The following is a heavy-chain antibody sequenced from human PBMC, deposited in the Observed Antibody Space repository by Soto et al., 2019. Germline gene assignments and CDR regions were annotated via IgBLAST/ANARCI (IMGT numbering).Heavy chain of an antibody. J-gene: IGHJ5*02. CDR2: IYYSGST. CDR1: GGSISSYY. Sequence: SETLSLTCTVSGGSISSYYWSWIRQPPGKGLEWIGYIYYSGSTNYNPSLKSRVTISVDTSKNQFSLKLSSVTAADTAVYYCARGGRYCSGGSCYSVYNWFDPWGQGTLVTVSS. CDR3: ARGGRYCSGGSCYSVYNWFDP. V-gene: IGHV4-59*01. D-gene: IGHD2-15*01.